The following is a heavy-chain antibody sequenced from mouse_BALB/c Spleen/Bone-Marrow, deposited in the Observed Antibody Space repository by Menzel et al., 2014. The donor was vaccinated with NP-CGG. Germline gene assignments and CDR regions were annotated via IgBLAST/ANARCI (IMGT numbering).Heavy chain of an antibody. CDR2: IRSKSNNYAT. Sequence: DVKLVESGGGLVQPKGSLKLSCAASGFTFNTYAMNWVRQAPGKGLEWVARIRSKSNNYATYYTDSVKDRFTISRDDSQSMLYLQMNNLKTEDTAMYYCVRHMDYWGQGTSVTVSS. J-gene: IGHJ4*01. CDR1: GFTFNTYA. CDR3: VRHMDY. V-gene: IGHV10-1*02.